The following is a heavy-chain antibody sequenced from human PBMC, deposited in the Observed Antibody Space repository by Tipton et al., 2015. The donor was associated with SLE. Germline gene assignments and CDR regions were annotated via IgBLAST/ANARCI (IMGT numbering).Heavy chain of an antibody. V-gene: IGHV3-30*12. Sequence: SGFIFRRYGMTWVRQVPGKGLEWVSFINYDGRKPYYADPVKGRFTISRDNSKNTLYLQVNSLRVEDTAVYYCASSYYDSSGYYGYWGQGTLVTVSS. CDR1: GFIFRRYG. CDR3: ASSYYDSSGYYGY. D-gene: IGHD3-22*01. J-gene: IGHJ4*02. CDR2: INYDGRKP.